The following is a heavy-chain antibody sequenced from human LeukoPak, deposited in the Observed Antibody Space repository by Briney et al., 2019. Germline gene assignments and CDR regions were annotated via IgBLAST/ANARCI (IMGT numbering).Heavy chain of an antibody. J-gene: IGHJ4*02. CDR1: GYTFTSYD. D-gene: IGHD6-13*01. V-gene: IGHV1-8*01. CDR2: MNPNSGNT. CDR3: ARVFTRQQLVLCY. Sequence: ASVKVSCKASGYTFTSYDINWVRQATGQGLEWMGWMNPNSGNTGYAQKFQGRVTMTRNTSISTAYMELSSLRSEDTAVYYCARVFTRQQLVLCYWGQGTLVTVSS.